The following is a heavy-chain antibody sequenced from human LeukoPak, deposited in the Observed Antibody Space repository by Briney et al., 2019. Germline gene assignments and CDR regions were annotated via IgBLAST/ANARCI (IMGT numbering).Heavy chain of an antibody. V-gene: IGHV1-2*02. Sequence: ASVKVSCKASGYTFTGYYMHWVRQAPGQGLEWMGWINPNSGGTNYAQKFQGRVTMTRDTSISTAYMELSRLRSGGTAVYYCARSSLVSADIVEGKGDAFDIWGQGTMVTVSS. J-gene: IGHJ3*02. CDR2: INPNSGGT. CDR1: GYTFTGYY. D-gene: IGHD2-15*01. CDR3: ARSSLVSADIVEGKGDAFDI.